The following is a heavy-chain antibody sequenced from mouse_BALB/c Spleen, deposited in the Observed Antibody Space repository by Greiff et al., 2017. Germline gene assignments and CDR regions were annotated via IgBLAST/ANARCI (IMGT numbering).Heavy chain of an antibody. J-gene: IGHJ3*01. D-gene: IGHD1-1*01. CDR3: ARAYGSS. CDR1: GFNIKDSY. Sequence: EVKLMESGAELVKSGASVKLSCTASGFNIKDSYMHWVKQRPEQGLEWIGRIDPANGNTKYDPKFQGKATITADTSSNTAYLQLSSLTSEDTAVYYCARAYGSSWGQGTLVTVSA. CDR2: IDPANGNT. V-gene: IGHV14-3*02.